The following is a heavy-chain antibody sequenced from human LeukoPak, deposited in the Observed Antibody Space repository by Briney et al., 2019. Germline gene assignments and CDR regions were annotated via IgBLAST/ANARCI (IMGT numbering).Heavy chain of an antibody. CDR3: ARDYGSGHRWFDP. CDR1: GFTFSDYS. D-gene: IGHD3-10*01. Sequence: PGGSLRLSCAASGFTFSDYSMSWIRQAPGKGLEWVSYISSRGSTIYYADSVKGRFTISRDNAKNSLYLQINSLRAEDTAVYYCARDYGSGHRWFDPWGQGTLVTVSS. J-gene: IGHJ5*02. V-gene: IGHV3-11*01. CDR2: ISSRGSTI.